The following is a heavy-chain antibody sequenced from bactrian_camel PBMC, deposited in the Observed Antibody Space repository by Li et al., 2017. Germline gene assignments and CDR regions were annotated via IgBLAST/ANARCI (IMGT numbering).Heavy chain of an antibody. Sequence: VQLVESGGGSVQAGESLTLSCVASEGTDIYCMGWFRQAPGESREAVASLDAAGKTTYADLVKGRFTISKDNAKNTLYLMMNSLKPEDTAMYYCAANFGPYCSGPYLARRANFLGQGTQVTVS. V-gene: IGHV3S53*01. CDR2: LDAAGKT. D-gene: IGHD2*01. J-gene: IGHJ4*01. CDR1: EGTDIYC.